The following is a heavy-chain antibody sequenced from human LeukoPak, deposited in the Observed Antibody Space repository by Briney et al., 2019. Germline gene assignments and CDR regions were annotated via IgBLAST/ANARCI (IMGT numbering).Heavy chain of an antibody. V-gene: IGHV3-30*03. Sequence: PGGSLRLSCAASGFTFGSYGMHWVRQAPGKGLEWVAVISYDGSNKYYADSVKGRFTISRDNSKNTLYLQMNSLRAEDTAVYYCAIHPYYDSSGYPYYFDYWSQGTLVTVSS. CDR2: ISYDGSNK. J-gene: IGHJ4*02. CDR1: GFTFGSYG. CDR3: AIHPYYDSSGYPYYFDY. D-gene: IGHD3-22*01.